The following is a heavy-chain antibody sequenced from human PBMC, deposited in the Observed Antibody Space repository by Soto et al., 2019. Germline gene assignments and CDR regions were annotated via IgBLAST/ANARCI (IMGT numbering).Heavy chain of an antibody. CDR1: GGSFSGYY. D-gene: IGHD6-6*01. Sequence: PWETLSLTCAVYGGSFSGYYWSWIRQPPGKGLEWVGEINHSGSTNYNPSLKSRVTISVDTSKNQFSLKLSSVTAADTAVYYCARGDSSSLYYYYGVDVWGQGTTVTVSS. V-gene: IGHV4-34*01. J-gene: IGHJ6*02. CDR3: ARGDSSSLYYYYGVDV. CDR2: INHSGST.